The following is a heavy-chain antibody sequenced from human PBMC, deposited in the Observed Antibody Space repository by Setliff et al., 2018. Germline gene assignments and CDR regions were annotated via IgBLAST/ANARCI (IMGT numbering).Heavy chain of an antibody. CDR1: GFSLSTSGMC. V-gene: IGHV2-70*11. CDR2: IDWDDDK. D-gene: IGHD3-10*01. Sequence: SGPTLVNPTQTLTLTCTFSGFSLSTSGMCVSWIRQPAGKALEWLARIDWDDDKYYSTSLKTRLTISKDTSKNQVVLTMTNMDPVDTATYYCARMRSRNYGSGSYWLDYWGQGTLVTVSS. CDR3: ARMRSRNYGSGSYWLDY. J-gene: IGHJ4*02.